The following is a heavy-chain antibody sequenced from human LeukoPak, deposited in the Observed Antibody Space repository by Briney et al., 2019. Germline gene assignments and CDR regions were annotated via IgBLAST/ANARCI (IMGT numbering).Heavy chain of an antibody. V-gene: IGHV5-51*01. J-gene: IGHJ3*02. CDR3: ATNTMFRGIHAFDI. Sequence: GESLKISCKGSGYTFIIHWIGWVRQTPGKGLEWMGIIYPGDSDTRYSPSFQGQVTISADKSISTAYLQWSSLKASDSAMYYCATNTMFRGIHAFDIWGQGTMVTVSS. CDR2: IYPGDSDT. D-gene: IGHD3-10*01. CDR1: GYTFIIHW.